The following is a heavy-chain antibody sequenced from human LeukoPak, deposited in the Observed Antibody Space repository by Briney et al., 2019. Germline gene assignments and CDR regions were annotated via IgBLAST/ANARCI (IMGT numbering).Heavy chain of an antibody. Sequence: PGGSLRLSCAASGFTFSSYAMYWVRQAPGKGLEWVSGIVGSGGSTYYADSVKGRFTISRDNSKNTVYVQMNSLRAEDTAVYYCAKTTAGYSSGRYPGRPVDYWGQGTLVTVSP. J-gene: IGHJ4*02. CDR1: GFTFSSYA. CDR3: AKTTAGYSSGRYPGRPVDY. CDR2: IVGSGGST. V-gene: IGHV3-23*01. D-gene: IGHD6-19*01.